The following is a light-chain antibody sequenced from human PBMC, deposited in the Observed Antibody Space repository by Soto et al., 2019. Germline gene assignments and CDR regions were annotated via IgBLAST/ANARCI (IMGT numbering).Light chain of an antibody. Sequence: DIQMTQSHTTLSASVGDRVIITCRASQSISSWLAWYQQKPGKAPKLLIYDASSLESGVPSRFSGSGSGTELTLTISSLQPDDFATYYGQQYNSYSQTFGQGTKLEIK. V-gene: IGKV1-5*01. J-gene: IGKJ2*01. CDR1: QSISSW. CDR3: QQYNSYSQT. CDR2: DAS.